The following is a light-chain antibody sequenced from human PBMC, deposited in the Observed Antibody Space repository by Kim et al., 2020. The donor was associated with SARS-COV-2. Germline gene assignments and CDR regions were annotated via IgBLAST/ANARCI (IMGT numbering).Light chain of an antibody. V-gene: IGLV1-40*01. CDR3: QSYDSSLSGWV. J-gene: IGLJ3*02. Sequence: QRVTISCTGSSSNVGAGYDVHWYQQRPGTATKLLIYGNSNRPSGVPDRFSGSKSGTSASLAITGLQAEDEADYYCQSYDSSLSGWVFGGGTQLTVL. CDR1: SSNVGAGYD. CDR2: GNS.